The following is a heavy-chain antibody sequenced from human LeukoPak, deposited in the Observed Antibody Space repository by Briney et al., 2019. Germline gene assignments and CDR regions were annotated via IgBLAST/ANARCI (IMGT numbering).Heavy chain of an antibody. CDR2: IYPGDSDT. V-gene: IGHV5-51*01. CDR3: ARLGGYYDILTGSLDY. J-gene: IGHJ4*02. D-gene: IGHD3-9*01. Sequence: GESLKISCKGSGYNFTTYWIGWVRQMPGKGLEWMGIIYPGDSDTRYSPSFQGQVTISADKSISTAYLQWSSLKASDTAMYYCARLGGYYDILTGSLDYWGQGTLVTVST. CDR1: GYNFTTYW.